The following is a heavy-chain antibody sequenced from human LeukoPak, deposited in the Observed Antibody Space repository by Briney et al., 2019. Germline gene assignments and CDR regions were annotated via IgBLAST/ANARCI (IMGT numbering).Heavy chain of an antibody. J-gene: IGHJ4*02. CDR3: ARDGAVNYGSGIDY. CDR1: GFTFSSYA. Sequence: PGGSLRLSCAASGFTFSSYAMSWVRQAPGKGLVWVSRINSDRISTSYADSVKGRFTISRDNAKNTLYLQMNSLRAEDTAVYYCARDGAVNYGSGIDYWGQGTLVTVSS. V-gene: IGHV3-74*01. CDR2: INSDRIST. D-gene: IGHD3-10*01.